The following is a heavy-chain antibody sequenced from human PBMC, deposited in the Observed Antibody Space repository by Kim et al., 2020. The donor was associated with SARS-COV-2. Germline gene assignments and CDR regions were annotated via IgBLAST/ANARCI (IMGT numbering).Heavy chain of an antibody. J-gene: IGHJ4*02. Sequence: KGRFTISREDSKTSLDLQMNSLRAEDTAVYYCARARARITIFGVVPPGFDYWGQGTLVTVSS. V-gene: IGHV3-7*04. CDR3: ARARARITIFGVVPPGFDY. D-gene: IGHD3-3*01.